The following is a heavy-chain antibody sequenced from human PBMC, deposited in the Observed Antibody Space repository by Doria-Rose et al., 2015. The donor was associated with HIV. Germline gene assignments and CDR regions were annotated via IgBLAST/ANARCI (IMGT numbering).Heavy chain of an antibody. CDR3: ARMGSYRELDY. CDR2: TYYTGTS. J-gene: IGHJ4*02. D-gene: IGHD3-3*01. CDR1: GASVSSRGYY. Sequence: SGPGLVKPSETLSLTCSVSGASVSSRGYYWNWIRQVPGKGLESLGYTYYTGTSGYSPSLKSRLNMAVDTSKNQFSLKLSFVTVAGTAVYYCARMGSYRELDYWGQGALVIVSA. V-gene: IGHV4-31*03.